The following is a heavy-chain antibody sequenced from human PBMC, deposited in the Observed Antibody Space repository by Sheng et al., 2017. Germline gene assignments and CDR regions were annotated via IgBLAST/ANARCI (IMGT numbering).Heavy chain of an antibody. Sequence: QVHLVQSGAEVKKPGSSVKVSCKGSGGSLSNYIISWMRQAPGQGFEWMGGIMPMLGAPNYAQKFQGRVTMTADESTNTVYMELSSLRYDDTGIYYCARDLGYIYGYHYYDPCGQGTLVTVTS. CDR3: ARDLGYIYGYHYYDP. CDR1: GGSLSNYI. V-gene: IGHV1-69*13. D-gene: IGHD5-18*01. J-gene: IGHJ5*02. CDR2: IMPMLGAP.